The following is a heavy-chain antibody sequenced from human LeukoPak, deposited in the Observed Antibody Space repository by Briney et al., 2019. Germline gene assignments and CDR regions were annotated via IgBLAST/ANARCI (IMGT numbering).Heavy chain of an antibody. CDR1: GYTFTSFD. Sequence: ASGKLSCKASGYTFTSFDINWIRQATGQGLEWMGWMSPNSGNTVYAQKFKGRVTMTTNNAITTAYMKLRSLRAEDTPMYYCVRGIGVAGDYWGQGPLVPVSS. D-gene: IGHD6-19*01. CDR3: VRGIGVAGDY. V-gene: IGHV1-8*01. J-gene: IGHJ4*02. CDR2: MSPNSGNT.